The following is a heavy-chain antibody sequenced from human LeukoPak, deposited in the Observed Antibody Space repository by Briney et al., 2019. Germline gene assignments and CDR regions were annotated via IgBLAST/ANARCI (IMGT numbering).Heavy chain of an antibody. V-gene: IGHV5-51*01. D-gene: IGHD3-16*01. CDR1: GYSFTGYW. Sequence: PGESLKISCKASGYSFTGYWIAWVRQMPGKGLEWMGVIYPGDSDTRYSPSFQGQVTISADESISTAYLQWSGLKASDTAMYYCARHLTMITVPRDAFDIWGQGTMVTVSS. CDR3: ARHLTMITVPRDAFDI. J-gene: IGHJ3*02. CDR2: IYPGDSDT.